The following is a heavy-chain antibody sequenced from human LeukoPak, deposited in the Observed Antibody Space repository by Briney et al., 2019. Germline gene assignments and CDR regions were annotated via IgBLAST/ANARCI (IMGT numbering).Heavy chain of an antibody. CDR1: GFTFSSYT. D-gene: IGHD4-17*01. J-gene: IGHJ4*02. CDR2: ISSSSYI. Sequence: GVSLRLSCAASGFTFSSYTMNWVRQAPGAALEWVSSISSSSYIYHADSGQGRSTLARDNAKISLYLQMSSVRAEDTAVYYCARGYGDYDYWGQGTLVTVSS. CDR3: ARGYGDYDY. V-gene: IGHV3-21*01.